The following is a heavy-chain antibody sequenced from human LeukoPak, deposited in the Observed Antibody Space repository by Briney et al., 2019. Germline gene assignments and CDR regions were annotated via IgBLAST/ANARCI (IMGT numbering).Heavy chain of an antibody. Sequence: PGGSLRLSCAVSGFTFSAYSMNWVRQAPGKVLEWVSSITSGDFVYFADSLKGRFTISRDNAKSSLYLQMNSLRAEDTAVYYCARGGFNMVRGVIIPSNSYYYYMDIWGKGTTVTVSS. D-gene: IGHD3-10*01. CDR1: GFTFSAYS. J-gene: IGHJ6*03. CDR3: ARGGFNMVRGVIIPSNSYYYYMDI. CDR2: ITSGDFV. V-gene: IGHV3-21*01.